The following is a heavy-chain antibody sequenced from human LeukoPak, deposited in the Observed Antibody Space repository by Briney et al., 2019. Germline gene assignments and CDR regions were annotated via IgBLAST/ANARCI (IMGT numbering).Heavy chain of an antibody. CDR2: ISLSGGNT. V-gene: IGHV3-23*01. CDR3: ARRVPYSSSSPYFFDY. Sequence: GGSLRLSCAASGFTVNNYAMSWVRQAPGKGLEWVSTISLSGGNTYYAGSVKGRFAISRDNSKNTLYLQLNSLRAEDTAVYYCARRVPYSSSSPYFFDYWGQGTLVTVSS. CDR1: GFTVNNYA. J-gene: IGHJ4*02. D-gene: IGHD6-13*01.